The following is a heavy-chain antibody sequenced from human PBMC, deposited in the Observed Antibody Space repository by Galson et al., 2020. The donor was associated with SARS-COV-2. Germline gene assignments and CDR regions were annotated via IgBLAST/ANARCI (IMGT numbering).Heavy chain of an antibody. Sequence: SETLSLTCAVSSFSISNYSYWGFSRHPRRERQWWDGINNHRSNNYYNPSLNGRVTNSADTPKNKTSLKLTSVTAADTAVYYCARLTVGAPHWFDSWGRGTLVTVSS. J-gene: IGHJ5*01. CDR1: SFSISNYSY. V-gene: IGHV4-38-2*01. D-gene: IGHD1-26*01. CDR2: NNHRSNN. CDR3: ARLTVGAPHWFDS.